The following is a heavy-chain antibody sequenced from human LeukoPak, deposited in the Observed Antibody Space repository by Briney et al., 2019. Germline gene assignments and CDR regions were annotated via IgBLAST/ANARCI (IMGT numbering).Heavy chain of an antibody. V-gene: IGHV1-8*01. Sequence: ASVKVSCKASGYTFTSYDINWVRQATGQGLEWMGWMNPNSGNTGYAQKFQGRVTMTRDTSTSTVYMELSSLRSEDTAVYYCARASEWELIKSPFDYWGQGTLVTVSS. CDR3: ARASEWELIKSPFDY. J-gene: IGHJ4*02. D-gene: IGHD1-26*01. CDR1: GYTFTSYD. CDR2: MNPNSGNT.